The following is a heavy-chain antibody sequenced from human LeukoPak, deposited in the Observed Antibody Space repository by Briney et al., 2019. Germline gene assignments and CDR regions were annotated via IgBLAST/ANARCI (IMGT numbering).Heavy chain of an antibody. J-gene: IGHJ4*02. CDR1: GGTFSSYA. V-gene: IGHV1-69*13. CDR3: AREPFCSGGSCYSDY. D-gene: IGHD2-15*01. CDR2: IIPICGTA. Sequence: ASVKVSFKASGGTFSSYAISWVRQAPGQGLEWMGGIIPICGTANYAQKFQGRVTITADESTSTAYMELSSLRSEDTAVYYCAREPFCSGGSCYSDYWGQGTLVTVSS.